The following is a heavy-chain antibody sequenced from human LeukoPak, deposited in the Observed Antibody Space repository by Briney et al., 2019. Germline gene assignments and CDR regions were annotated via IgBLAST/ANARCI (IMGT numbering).Heavy chain of an antibody. V-gene: IGHV3-30*02. J-gene: IGHJ6*03. CDR3: ARDYGSYFLPKYYYMDV. Sequence: SGGSLRLSCPASGFTFSRYGMHWVRQVAGKGLEWVTFMRYDGSKKYYADSVKGRFTISRDNSKNTVFLQMNSLRPEDTAVYYCARDYGSYFLPKYYYMDVWGKGTTVTVSS. CDR2: MRYDGSKK. D-gene: IGHD1-26*01. CDR1: GFTFSRYG.